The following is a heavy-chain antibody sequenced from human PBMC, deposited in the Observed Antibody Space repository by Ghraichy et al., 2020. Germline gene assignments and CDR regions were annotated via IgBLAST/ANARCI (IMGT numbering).Heavy chain of an antibody. D-gene: IGHD3-9*01. V-gene: IGHV1-2*02. CDR3: GRDHDILRGLGLTEAY. CDR2: INPNNGGT. CDR1: GYTFTGHY. Sequence: ASVKVSCKTSGYTFTGHYIHWVRQAPGQGLEWMGWINPNNGGTNYAQKFQGRVTMTRDTSISTAYMELSSLTSDDTAVYYCGRDHDILRGLGLTEAYWGQGTLVTVSS. J-gene: IGHJ4*02.